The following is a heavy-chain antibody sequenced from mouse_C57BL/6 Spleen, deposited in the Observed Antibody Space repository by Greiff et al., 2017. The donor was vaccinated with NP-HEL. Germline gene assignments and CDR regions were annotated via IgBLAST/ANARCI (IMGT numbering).Heavy chain of an antibody. D-gene: IGHD5-5*01. V-gene: IGHV1-80*01. CDR3: ARKGPYLFDY. CDR2: IYPGDGDT. CDR1: GYAFSSYW. Sequence: QVQLKESGAELVKPGASVKISCKASGYAFSSYWMNWVKQRPGKGLEWIGQIYPGDGDTNYNGKFKGKATLTADKSSSTAYMQLSSLTSEDSAVYFCARKGPYLFDYWGQGTTLTVSS. J-gene: IGHJ2*01.